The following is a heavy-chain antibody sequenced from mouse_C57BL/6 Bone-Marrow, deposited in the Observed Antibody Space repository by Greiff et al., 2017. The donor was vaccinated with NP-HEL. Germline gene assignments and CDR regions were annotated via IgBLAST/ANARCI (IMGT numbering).Heavy chain of an antibody. J-gene: IGHJ3*01. V-gene: IGHV1-18*01. CDR2: INPNNGGT. Sequence: VQLKESGPELVKPGASVKIPCKASGYTFTDYNMDWVKQSHGKSLEWIGDINPNNGGTIYNQKFKGKATLTVDKSSSTAYMELRSLTSEDTAVYYCARLGRVWGFAYWGQGTLVTVSA. D-gene: IGHD4-1*01. CDR1: GYTFTDYN. CDR3: ARLGRVWGFAY.